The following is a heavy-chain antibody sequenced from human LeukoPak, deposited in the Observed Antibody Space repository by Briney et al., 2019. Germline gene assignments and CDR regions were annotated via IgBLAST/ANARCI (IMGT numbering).Heavy chain of an antibody. J-gene: IGHJ4*02. CDR3: ARADGSSWYALDDY. V-gene: IGHV3-30*04. CDR1: GFTFSSYA. CDR2: ISYDGSNK. Sequence: GGSLRLSCAASGFTFSSYAMHWVRQAPGKGLEWVAVISYDGSNKYYADSVKGRFTISRDNSKNTLYLQMNSLRAEDTAVYYCARADGSSWYALDDYWGQGTLVTVSS. D-gene: IGHD6-13*01.